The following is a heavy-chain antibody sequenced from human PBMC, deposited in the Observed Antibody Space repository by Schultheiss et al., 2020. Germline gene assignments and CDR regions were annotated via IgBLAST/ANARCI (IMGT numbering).Heavy chain of an antibody. Sequence: GGSLRLSCAASGFTFSSYGMHWVRQAPGKGLEWVSSITWNSGNIGYAGSVKGRFTISRDNSKRTVYLQTNSLRGEDTAGYYCAKDISLAAAGWPPRPRLGGGRDVGGEG. J-gene: IGHJ6*02. CDR2: ITWNSGNI. D-gene: IGHD6-13*01. V-gene: IGHV3-48*01. CDR3: AKDISLAAAGWPPRPRLGGGRDV. CDR1: GFTFSSYG.